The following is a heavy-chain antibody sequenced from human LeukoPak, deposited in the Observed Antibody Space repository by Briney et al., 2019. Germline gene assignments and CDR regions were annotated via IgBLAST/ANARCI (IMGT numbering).Heavy chain of an antibody. D-gene: IGHD6-19*01. CDR3: AKESWAVAGTGGWFDP. CDR2: ISGSDGSA. CDR1: GFPFSSYA. J-gene: IGHJ5*02. V-gene: IGHV3-23*01. Sequence: PGGSLRLSCAAFGFPFSSYAMSWFRQALGKGLEVVSDISGSDGSAYYADSVKGRFTIYRDNSKNTLYLQMNSLRVEDTAVYYCAKESWAVAGTGGWFDPWGQGGLVTVSS.